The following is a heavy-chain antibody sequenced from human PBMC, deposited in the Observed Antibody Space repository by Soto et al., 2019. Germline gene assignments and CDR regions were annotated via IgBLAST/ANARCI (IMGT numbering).Heavy chain of an antibody. CDR3: ARGGGQVGAIGDY. Sequence: QVQLQQWGAGLLKPSETLSLTCAVYGGSFSGYYWSWIRQPPGKGLEWIGEINHSGSTNYNPSLKSRVTISVDTSKNQCSLKLSSVTAADTAVYYCARGGGQVGAIGDYWGQGTLVTVSS. D-gene: IGHD1-26*01. J-gene: IGHJ4*02. CDR1: GGSFSGYY. CDR2: INHSGST. V-gene: IGHV4-34*01.